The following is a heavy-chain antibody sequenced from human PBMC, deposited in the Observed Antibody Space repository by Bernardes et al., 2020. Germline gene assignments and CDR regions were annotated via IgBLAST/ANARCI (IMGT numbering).Heavy chain of an antibody. D-gene: IGHD2-2*01. V-gene: IGHV3-23*01. J-gene: IGHJ6*04. CDR3: AKSFIHCSSTSCYQYYGMDV. CDR2: ISGSGGST. Sequence: GGSLRLSCAASGFTFSSYAMSWVRQAPGKGLEWVSAISGSGGSTYYADSVKGRFTISRDNSKNTLYLQMNSLRAEDTAVYYCAKSFIHCSSTSCYQYYGMDVWGKGTTVTVSS. CDR1: GFTFSSYA.